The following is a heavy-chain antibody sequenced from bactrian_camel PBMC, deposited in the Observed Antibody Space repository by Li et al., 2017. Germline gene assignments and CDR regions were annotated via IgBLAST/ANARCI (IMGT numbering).Heavy chain of an antibody. D-gene: IGHD6*01. J-gene: IGHJ4*01. Sequence: HVQLVESGGGSVQAGGSLRLSCTASGFTFDDSDMGWYRQAPGDECRLVSEISVNGGTLYADSVKGRFTVSMDKAKRLVYLQMDSLKAEDTAMYYCAADLRVCSISWYRTAEYSYWGQGTQVTVS. CDR1: GFTFDDSD. CDR2: ISVNGGT. V-gene: IGHV3S63*01. CDR3: AADLRVCSISWYRTAEYSY.